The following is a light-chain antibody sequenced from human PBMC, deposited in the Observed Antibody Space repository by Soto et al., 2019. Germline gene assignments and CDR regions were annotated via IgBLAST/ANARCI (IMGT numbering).Light chain of an antibody. V-gene: IGKV3-15*01. CDR3: QHFNKWPHMPA. CDR1: QAVGNN. Sequence: IVLTQSPATLSVSPGERATLSCRASQAVGNNLAWYQQRPGQAPRLLIYDASTRATGIPHRFSGGGSGTDFTLTISSLQSDDFAVYYCQHFNKWPHMPAFGGGTKLAIK. CDR2: DAS. J-gene: IGKJ4*01.